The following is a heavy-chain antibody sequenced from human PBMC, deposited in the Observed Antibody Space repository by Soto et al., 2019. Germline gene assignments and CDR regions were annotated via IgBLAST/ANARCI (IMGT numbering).Heavy chain of an antibody. D-gene: IGHD3-16*02. CDR3: ARHQDYVWGTYRWALDY. J-gene: IGHJ4*02. V-gene: IGHV4-39*01. CDR2: KLYSGFT. CDR1: GGCISSNAYY. Sequence: EVLSLTCTVAGGCISSNAYYWGWIRQSPGKGLEWIASKLYSGFTYYSPSLKSRVTISVDTSKNQFSLRLSSVTAADTAVYYCARHQDYVWGTYRWALDYWGQGTLVTVSS.